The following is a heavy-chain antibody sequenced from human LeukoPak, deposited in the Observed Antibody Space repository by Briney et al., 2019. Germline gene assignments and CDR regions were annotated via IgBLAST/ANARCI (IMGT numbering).Heavy chain of an antibody. V-gene: IGHV3-21*04. J-gene: IGHJ4*02. CDR1: GFTFSDYS. D-gene: IGHD7-27*01. Sequence: GGSLRLSCAASGFTFSDYSMNWVRQAPGKGLEWVSSISSSSSYIYYADSVKGRFTISRDNAKNSLYLQMNSLRAEDTAVYYCAKDQGATGETFDYWGQGTLVTVSS. CDR3: AKDQGATGETFDY. CDR2: ISSSSSYI.